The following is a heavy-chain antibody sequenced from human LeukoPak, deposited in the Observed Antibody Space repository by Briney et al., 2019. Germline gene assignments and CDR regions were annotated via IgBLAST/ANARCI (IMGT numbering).Heavy chain of an antibody. CDR3: ARVTGYMIEDYFDY. CDR1: GGSISSGSYY. Sequence: PSETLSLTCTVSGGSISSGSYYWSWIRQPAGKGLEWIGRIYTSGSTNYNPSLKSRVTISVDTSKNQFSLKLSSVTAADTAVYYCARVTGYMIEDYFDYWGREPWSPSPQ. D-gene: IGHD3-22*01. CDR2: IYTSGST. V-gene: IGHV4-61*02. J-gene: IGHJ4*02.